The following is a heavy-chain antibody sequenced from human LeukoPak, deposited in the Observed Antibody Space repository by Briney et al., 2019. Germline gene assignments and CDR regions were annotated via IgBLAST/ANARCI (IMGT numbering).Heavy chain of an antibody. J-gene: IGHJ3*02. CDR2: IGTAGDT. Sequence: GGSLRLSCAASGFTFSSYDMHWVRQATGKGLEWVSAIGTAGDTYYPGSVKGRFTISRENAKNPLYLQMNSLRAGDTAVYYCARDNGLYAFDIWGQGTMVTVSS. V-gene: IGHV3-13*01. CDR3: ARDNGLYAFDI. CDR1: GFTFSSYD.